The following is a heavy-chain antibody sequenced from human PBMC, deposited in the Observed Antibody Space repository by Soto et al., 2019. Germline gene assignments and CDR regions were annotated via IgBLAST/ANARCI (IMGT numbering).Heavy chain of an antibody. CDR2: TYYRSKCYN. V-gene: IGHV6-1*01. CDR3: AKAREHVDT. J-gene: IGHJ5*01. CDR1: GASFSSKSAA. Sequence: PSQTLSLTCAFSGASFSSKSAAWIWFGSSPSRGLEWLGRTYYRSKCYNDYAVSVKSRIAINTHTSKNQCSLQRNSVTPEETAVYYCAKAREHVDTWGHGTMVTVSS. D-gene: IGHD1-1*01.